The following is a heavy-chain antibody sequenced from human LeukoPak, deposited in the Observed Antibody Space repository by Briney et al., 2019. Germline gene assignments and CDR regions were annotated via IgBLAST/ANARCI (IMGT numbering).Heavy chain of an antibody. CDR3: ARRPLRFLEYHAFDI. Sequence: SETLSLTCTVSGGSISSSSYYWGWIRQPPGKGLEWIGYIYYSGSTNYNPSLKSRVTISVDTSKNQFSLKLSSVTAADTAVYYCARRPLRFLEYHAFDIWGQGTMVTVSS. V-gene: IGHV4-61*05. J-gene: IGHJ3*02. D-gene: IGHD3-3*01. CDR1: GGSISSSSYY. CDR2: IYYSGST.